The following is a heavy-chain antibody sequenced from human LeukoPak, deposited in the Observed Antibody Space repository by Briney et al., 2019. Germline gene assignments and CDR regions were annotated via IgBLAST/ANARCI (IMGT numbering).Heavy chain of an antibody. V-gene: IGHV3-9*01. CDR1: GFTFDDYA. J-gene: IGHJ2*01. CDR2: ISYNSDTI. CDR3: AKDYCGGDCYSGWYFDL. D-gene: IGHD2-21*02. Sequence: GRSLRLSCAASGFTFDDYAMHWVRQAPGKGLEWVSGISYNSDTIAYADSVKGRFTISRDNAKNSLYLQMNSLRAEDTALYYCAKDYCGGDCYSGWYFDLWGRGTLITVSS.